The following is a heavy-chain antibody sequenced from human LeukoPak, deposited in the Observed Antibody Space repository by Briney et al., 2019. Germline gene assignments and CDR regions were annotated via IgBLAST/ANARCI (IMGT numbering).Heavy chain of an antibody. D-gene: IGHD6-19*01. CDR3: ARGSGYGSGWSLGY. CDR2: IYTSGST. J-gene: IGHJ4*02. CDR1: GGSISSYS. Sequence: SETLSLTCTVSGGSISSYSWSWIRQPAGKGLEWIGRIYTSGSTNYNPSLKSRLIMSVDTYKKQFSLKLSSVAAADTAVYYCARGSGYGSGWSLGYWGQGTLVTVSS. V-gene: IGHV4-4*07.